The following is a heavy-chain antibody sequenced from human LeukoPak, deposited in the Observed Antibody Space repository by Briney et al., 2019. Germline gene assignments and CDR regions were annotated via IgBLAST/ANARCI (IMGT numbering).Heavy chain of an antibody. CDR2: IIPIFGTA. V-gene: IGHV1-69*05. J-gene: IGHJ4*02. CDR3: ARTAYYYDSSQDY. CDR1: GGTFSSYA. D-gene: IGHD3-22*01. Sequence: ASVKVSCKASGGTFSSYAISWVRQAPGQGLERMGGIIPIFGTANYAQKFQGRVTITTDESTSTAYMELSSLRSEDTAVYYCARTAYYYDSSQDYWGQGTLVTVSS.